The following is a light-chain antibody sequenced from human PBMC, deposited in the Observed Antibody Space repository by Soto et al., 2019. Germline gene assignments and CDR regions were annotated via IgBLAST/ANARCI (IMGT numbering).Light chain of an antibody. V-gene: IGKV1-13*02. Sequence: AIQLTQSPSSLSASVGDRVTITCRASQGISSALAWYQQKPGKAPKLLIYDASSLESGVPSRFSGSGSRTDFTLTISSLQPEDFATYYCQQFNSYLLFGGGTKVEIK. CDR1: QGISSA. J-gene: IGKJ4*01. CDR3: QQFNSYLL. CDR2: DAS.